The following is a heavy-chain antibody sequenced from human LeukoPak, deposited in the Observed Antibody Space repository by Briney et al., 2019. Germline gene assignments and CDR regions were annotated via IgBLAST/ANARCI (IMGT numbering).Heavy chain of an antibody. CDR1: GFTFSSYE. V-gene: IGHV3-48*03. Sequence: GGSLRLSCAASGFTFSSYEMNWVRQAPGKGLEWVSYISSSGSTIYYADSVEGRFTISRDNAKNSLYLQMNSLRAEDTAVYYCARDEGGWFDPWGQGTLVTVSS. J-gene: IGHJ5*02. CDR3: ARDEGGWFDP. CDR2: ISSSGSTI.